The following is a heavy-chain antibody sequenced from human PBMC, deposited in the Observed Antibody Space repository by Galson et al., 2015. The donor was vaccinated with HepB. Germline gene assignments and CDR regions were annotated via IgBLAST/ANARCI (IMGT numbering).Heavy chain of an antibody. Sequence: SLRLSCAVSGVTVSTNHVSWVRQAPGKGLEWISDIYSGGYIHYADSVKGRFIISRDNDRNTVFLQMNGLRGDDTATYYCAKYEGWMVSPWGRGTLVTVSS. J-gene: IGHJ5*02. CDR2: IYSGGYI. V-gene: IGHV3-53*05. CDR3: AKYEGWMVSP. D-gene: IGHD6-19*01. CDR1: GVTVSTNH.